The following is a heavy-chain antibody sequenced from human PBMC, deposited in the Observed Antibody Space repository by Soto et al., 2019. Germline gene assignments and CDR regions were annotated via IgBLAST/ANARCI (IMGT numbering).Heavy chain of an antibody. CDR3: AKRGAYNSGWVGDIDY. CDR2: ITNSGRST. V-gene: IGHV3-23*01. J-gene: IGHJ4*02. CDR1: GFTFSNYA. Sequence: EVQLLEPGGGLVQPGGSLRLSCAASGFTFSNYAMSWVRQAPGKGLEWVSSITNSGRSTYYADSVKGRFTISRDNSKNTLYLQMNSLRADDTAVYYCAKRGAYNSGWVGDIDYWGQGTLVTVSS. D-gene: IGHD6-19*01.